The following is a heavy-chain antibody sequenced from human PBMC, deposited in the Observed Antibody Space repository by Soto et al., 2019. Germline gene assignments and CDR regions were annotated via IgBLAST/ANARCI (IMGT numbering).Heavy chain of an antibody. CDR3: ARGPSTVATWLDY. Sequence: GGSLRLSCAASGFTFSNYAMHWVRQAPGKGLEYVSAISGNRFSTYYGDSVRGRFIISRDNSKNTLYLQMGSLRAEDMAVYYCARGPSTVATWLDYWGQGTLVTVSS. J-gene: IGHJ4*02. V-gene: IGHV3-64*02. CDR2: ISGNRFST. CDR1: GFTFSNYA. D-gene: IGHD4-17*01.